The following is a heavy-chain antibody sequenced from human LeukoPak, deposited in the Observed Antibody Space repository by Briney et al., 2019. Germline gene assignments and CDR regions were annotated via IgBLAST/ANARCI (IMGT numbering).Heavy chain of an antibody. Sequence: SETLSLTCTVSGGSISSGSYYWSWIRQPAGKGLEWIGRIYTSGSTNYNPSLKSRVTISVDTSKNQFSLKLSSETAADTAVYYCASETIAADAFDIWGQGTMVTVSS. V-gene: IGHV4-61*02. D-gene: IGHD6-25*01. CDR1: GGSISSGSYY. J-gene: IGHJ3*02. CDR2: IYTSGST. CDR3: ASETIAADAFDI.